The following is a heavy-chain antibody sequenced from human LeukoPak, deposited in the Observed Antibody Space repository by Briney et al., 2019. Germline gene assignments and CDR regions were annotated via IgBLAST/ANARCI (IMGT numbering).Heavy chain of an antibody. J-gene: IGHJ4*02. V-gene: IGHV1-46*01. CDR2: INPSGGST. CDR1: GYTFTSYG. D-gene: IGHD2-2*01. CDR3: ARDSSLRVPAAIGY. Sequence: ASVKVSCKASGYTFTSYGISWVRQAPGQGLEWMGIINPSGGSTSYAQKFQGRVTMTRDTSTSTVYMELSSLRSEDTAVYYCARDSSLRVPAAIGYWGQGTLVTVSS.